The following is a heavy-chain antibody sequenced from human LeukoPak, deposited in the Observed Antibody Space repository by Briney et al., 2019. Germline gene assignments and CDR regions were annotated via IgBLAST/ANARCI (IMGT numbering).Heavy chain of an antibody. CDR3: ARITYYYDSSGYPRFDY. CDR2: IYSGGST. J-gene: IGHJ4*02. CDR1: GFTVSSNY. V-gene: IGHV3-53*01. D-gene: IGHD3-22*01. Sequence: GGSLRLSCAASGFTVSSNYMSWVRQAPGKGLEWVSVIYSGGSTYYADSVKGRFTISRDNSKNTLYLQMNSLRAEDTAVYYCARITYYYDSSGYPRFDYWGQGTLVTVSP.